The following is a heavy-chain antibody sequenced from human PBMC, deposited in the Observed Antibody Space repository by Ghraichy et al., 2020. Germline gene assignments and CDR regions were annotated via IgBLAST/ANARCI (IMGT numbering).Heavy chain of an antibody. CDR3: ARATYPGYSGYDWVGYYYYGMDV. J-gene: IGHJ6*02. CDR1: GGSISSYY. CDR2: IYYSGST. Sequence: SETLSLTCTVSGGSISSYYWSWIRQPPGKGLEWIGYIYYSGSTNYNPSLKSRVTISVDTSKNQFSLKLSSVTAADTAVYYCARATYPGYSGYDWVGYYYYGMDVWGQGTTVTVSS. D-gene: IGHD5-12*01. V-gene: IGHV4-59*01.